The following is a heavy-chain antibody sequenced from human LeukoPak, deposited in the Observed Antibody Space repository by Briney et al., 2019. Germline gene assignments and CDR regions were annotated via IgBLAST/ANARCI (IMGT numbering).Heavy chain of an antibody. CDR2: INSDGSST. CDR3: ARVPHCSSSSCYSWFDP. D-gene: IGHD2-2*01. J-gene: IGHJ5*02. V-gene: IGHV3-74*03. Sequence: GGSLRLSCAASGFTFSSYYMHWVRRAPGKGLVWVSRINSDGSSTTYADSVKGRFTISRDNAKNTLYLQMNSLRAEDTAVYHCARVPHCSSSSCYSWFDPWGQGTLVTVSS. CDR1: GFTFSSYY.